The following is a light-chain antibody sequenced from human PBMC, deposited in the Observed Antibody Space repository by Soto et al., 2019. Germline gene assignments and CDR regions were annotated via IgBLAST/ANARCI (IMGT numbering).Light chain of an antibody. CDR1: SSNIGAGYD. CDR2: GNS. CDR3: QSYDSSLSGYV. J-gene: IGLJ1*01. V-gene: IGLV1-40*01. Sequence: QCVLTQPPSVSGAPGQRVTISCTGSSSNIGAGYDVHWYQQLPGTARKLLIYGNSNRPSGVPDRFSGSKSGTSASLAITGLQAEDEADYYCQSYDSSLSGYVFGTGTKLTVL.